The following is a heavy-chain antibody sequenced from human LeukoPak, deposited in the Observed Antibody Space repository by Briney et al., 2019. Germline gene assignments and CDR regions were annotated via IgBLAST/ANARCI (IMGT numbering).Heavy chain of an antibody. J-gene: IGHJ4*02. CDR3: ARAHIAAANRLFDY. D-gene: IGHD6-13*01. V-gene: IGHV1-2*02. CDR1: GYTFTGYY. CDR2: INPNSGGT. Sequence: ASVTVSCKASGYTFTGYYMHWVRQAPGQGLEWMGWINPNSGGTNYAQKFQGRVTMTRDTAISTAYMELSRLRSDDTAVYYCARAHIAAANRLFDYWGQGTLVTVSS.